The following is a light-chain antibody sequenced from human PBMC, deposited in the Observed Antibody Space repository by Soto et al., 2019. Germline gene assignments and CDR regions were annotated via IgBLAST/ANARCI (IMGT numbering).Light chain of an antibody. Sequence: QSALTQPRSVSGSPGQSVTISCTGTSNDVGGYNFVSWYQQHPGKVPKLFIYDVSRRPSWVPDRFSGYKSGNTASLTISGLQAEDEADYYCSSYAGSYPVVFGGGTKLTVL. CDR2: DVS. V-gene: IGLV2-11*01. CDR3: SSYAGSYPVV. CDR1: SNDVGGYNF. J-gene: IGLJ2*01.